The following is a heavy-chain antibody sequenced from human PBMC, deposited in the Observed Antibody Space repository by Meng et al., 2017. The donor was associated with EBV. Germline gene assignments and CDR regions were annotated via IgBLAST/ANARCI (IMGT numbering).Heavy chain of an antibody. V-gene: IGHV1-46*01. Sequence: QGHLEQSGAEVKKPGALVTVSCKASGYTFTSNYIHRVRQAPGQGLEWMGVIHPGGGSTRNTQNYQGRVTMTRDTSTSTVYMELSSLRSEDTAIYYCARDVSDQDVYYFDYWGQGTLVTVSS. D-gene: IGHD5/OR15-5a*01. J-gene: IGHJ4*02. CDR1: GYTFTSNY. CDR3: ARDVSDQDVYYFDY. CDR2: IHPGGGST.